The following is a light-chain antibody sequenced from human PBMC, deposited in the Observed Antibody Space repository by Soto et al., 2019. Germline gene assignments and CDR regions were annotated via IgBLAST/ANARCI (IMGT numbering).Light chain of an antibody. CDR1: SSDIGDYDY. V-gene: IGLV2-11*01. CDR2: DVT. J-gene: IGLJ1*01. CDR3: CSYVGSNTLYV. Sequence: QSVLTQPRSVSGSPGQSLTISCSGSSSDIGDYDYVSWYQQHPGKATTLLIYDVTKRPSGVPDRFSGSKSGDTASLTISGLQAGDEGNYYCCSYVGSNTLYVFGTGTKVTVL.